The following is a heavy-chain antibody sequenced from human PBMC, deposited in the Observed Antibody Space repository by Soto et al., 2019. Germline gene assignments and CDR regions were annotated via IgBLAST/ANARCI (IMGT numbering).Heavy chain of an antibody. V-gene: IGHV3-48*02. D-gene: IGHD2-15*01. Sequence: PXGSLLLSCAASGFTFSSYSMNWVRQAAGKGLDWVSYISSSSYTIYYADSVKGRFTISRDNAKNSLYLQMNSLRDEDTAVYYCARGYCSGSTCFIGGRYFDYWGQGTLVTVSS. CDR2: ISSSSYTI. CDR3: ARGYCSGSTCFIGGRYFDY. CDR1: GFTFSSYS. J-gene: IGHJ4*02.